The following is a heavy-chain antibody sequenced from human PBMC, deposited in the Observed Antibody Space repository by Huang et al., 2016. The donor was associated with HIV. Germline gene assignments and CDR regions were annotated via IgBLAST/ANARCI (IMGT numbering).Heavy chain of an antibody. V-gene: IGHV1-8*01. CDR2: INPNSGNT. CDR3: ATLPPVNYGRSGGRVRDY. J-gene: IGHJ4*02. CDR1: GYTFSNYD. Sequence: QVQLVQSGAEVKKPGASVKVSCKASGYTFSNYDSNWVRQAPGQGLEWMGWINPNSGNTGYARKFQGRVTMTRSTSISTAYMELSRLRFEDTAVYYCATLPPVNYGRSGGRVRDYWGQGSLVTVSS. D-gene: IGHD2-15*01.